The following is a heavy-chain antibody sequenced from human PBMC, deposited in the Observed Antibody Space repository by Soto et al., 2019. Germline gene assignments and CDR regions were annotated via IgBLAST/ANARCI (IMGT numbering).Heavy chain of an antibody. CDR3: ALGIAARPFDS. D-gene: IGHD6-6*01. Sequence: QISLKESGPALVKPTQTLTLTCSLSGFSLTTTGVGVGWIRQPPGKALEWLALIYWDDDERYNPSLKNRLTITKDTSKNLVVLTMTNVDPVDTATYYCALGIAARPFDSWGQGTLVTVSS. V-gene: IGHV2-5*02. J-gene: IGHJ4*02. CDR1: GFSLTTTGVG. CDR2: IYWDDDE.